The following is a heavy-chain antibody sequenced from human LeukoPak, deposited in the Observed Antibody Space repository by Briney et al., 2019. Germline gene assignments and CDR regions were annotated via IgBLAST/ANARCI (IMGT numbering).Heavy chain of an antibody. J-gene: IGHJ4*02. V-gene: IGHV3-23*01. Sequence: GGSLRLSCTASGFTFNNYVMSWVRQAPGKGLEWVSSLSGNRGGTYYADSVKGRFTISRDNSKNTLFLQLNSLRAEDTAVYYCAKDSLGVGIPTVIGIFDYWGQGTLVTVSS. CDR2: LSGNRGGT. CDR1: GFTFNNYV. D-gene: IGHD2-2*02. CDR3: AKDSLGVGIPTVIGIFDY.